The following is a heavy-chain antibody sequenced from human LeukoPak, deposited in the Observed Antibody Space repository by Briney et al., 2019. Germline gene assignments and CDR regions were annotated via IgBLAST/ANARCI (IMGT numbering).Heavy chain of an antibody. J-gene: IGHJ4*02. V-gene: IGHV3-74*01. Sequence: GGSLRLSCAASGFTFRNYWMHWVRQAPGKGLGGVSRVKGDGSFTDYADSVKGRFTISRDNAKNTLYLQMYSLRAEDTAAYYCVRDGDDYNFDYWGQGSLVTVSS. CDR1: GFTFRNYW. D-gene: IGHD5-24*01. CDR2: VKGDGSFT. CDR3: VRDGDDYNFDY.